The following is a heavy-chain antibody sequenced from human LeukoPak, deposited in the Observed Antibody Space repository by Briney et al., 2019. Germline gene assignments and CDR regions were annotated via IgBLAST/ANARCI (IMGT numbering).Heavy chain of an antibody. D-gene: IGHD3-10*01. CDR1: GYSFTTYW. CDR3: ARQSYGSGSYYTGLSSTNWCDP. Sequence: GESLKISCKVSGYSFTTYWTGWVRQMPGKGLECMGIIYPGGSDTRYSPSFQGQVPISAAKAISTAYLQWSSLKASDTAMYYCARQSYGSGSYYTGLSSTNWCDPWGQGTLVTVSS. J-gene: IGHJ5*02. V-gene: IGHV5-51*01. CDR2: IYPGGSDT.